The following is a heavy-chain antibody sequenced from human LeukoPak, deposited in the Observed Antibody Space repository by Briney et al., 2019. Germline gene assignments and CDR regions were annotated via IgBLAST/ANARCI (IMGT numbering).Heavy chain of an antibody. CDR3: ARARYYYDSSGYYLYYFDY. D-gene: IGHD3-22*01. V-gene: IGHV4-30-4*01. J-gene: IGHJ4*02. CDR1: GGSISSYY. Sequence: SETLSLTCTVSGGSISSYYWSWIRQPPGKGLGWIGYIYYSGSTYYKPSLKSRVTIGVDTSKNQFPLKLSSVTAADTAVYYSARARYYYDSSGYYLYYFDYWGQGTLVTVSS. CDR2: IYYSGST.